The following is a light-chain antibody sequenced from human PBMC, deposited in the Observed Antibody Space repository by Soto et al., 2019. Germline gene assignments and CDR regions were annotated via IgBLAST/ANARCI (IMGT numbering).Light chain of an antibody. V-gene: IGLV2-14*01. CDR3: ISYTDSSTFV. Sequence: QSVLTQPASVSGSPGQSITISCTGTSTDIGAYNYVSWYQQHPGKAPKLLIYEVSNRPSGVSNRFSGSKSGTTASLTISGLQDEDEADYYCISYTDSSTFVFGTGTKVTVL. CDR1: STDIGAYNY. CDR2: EVS. J-gene: IGLJ1*01.